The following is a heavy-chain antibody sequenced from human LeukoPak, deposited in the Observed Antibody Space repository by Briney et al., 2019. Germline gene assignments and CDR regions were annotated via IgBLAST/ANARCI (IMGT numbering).Heavy chain of an antibody. CDR3: AREDASSLDY. CDR2: IYSGGST. J-gene: IGHJ4*02. CDR1: GFTVSTNS. Sequence: GGSLRLSCTVSGFTVSTNSMTWVRQAPGKGLEWVSLIYSGGSTYYADSVKGRFTISRDNAKNSLYLQMNSLRAEDTAVYYCAREDASSLDYWGQGTLVTVSS. V-gene: IGHV3-66*01.